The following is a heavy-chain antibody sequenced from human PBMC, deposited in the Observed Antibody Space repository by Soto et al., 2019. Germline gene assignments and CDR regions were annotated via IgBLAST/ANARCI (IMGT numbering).Heavy chain of an antibody. V-gene: IGHV3-23*01. CDR2: ISGSGGST. J-gene: IGHJ4*02. D-gene: IGHD1-26*01. CDR3: AKDWGGSVGADEVDS. CDR1: GFTFSSYA. Sequence: EVQLLESGGGLVQPGGSLRLSCAASGFTFSSYAMSWVRQAPGKGLEWVSAISGSGGSTYYADSVKGRYTISRDNSKNTLYLQMNSLRAEDTAVYYCAKDWGGSVGADEVDSWGQGTLVTVSS.